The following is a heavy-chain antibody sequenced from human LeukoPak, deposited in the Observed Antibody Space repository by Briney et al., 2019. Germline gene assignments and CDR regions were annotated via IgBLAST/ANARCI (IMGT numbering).Heavy chain of an antibody. CDR2: INPNSGGT. V-gene: IGHV1-2*02. J-gene: IGHJ4*02. D-gene: IGHD6-6*01. CDR1: GYTFTGYY. Sequence: GASVKVSCKASGYTFTGYYMHWVRQAPGQGLEWMGWINPNSGGTNYAQKFQGRVTMTRDTSIGTAYMELSRLRSDDTAVYYCARQISPGSIAVRDDYWGQGTLVTVSS. CDR3: ARQISPGSIAVRDDY.